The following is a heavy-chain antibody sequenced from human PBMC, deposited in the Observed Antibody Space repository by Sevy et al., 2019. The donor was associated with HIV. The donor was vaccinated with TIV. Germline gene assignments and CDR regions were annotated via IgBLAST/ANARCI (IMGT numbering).Heavy chain of an antibody. V-gene: IGHV4-59*08. CDR3: ARRNDFDI. CDR2: VYYTGCT. J-gene: IGHJ3*02. Sequence: SETLSLTCTVSGGSINSDHWNWIRQPPGKGLEWIGYVYYTGCTNYNPYLRNRVTISVDRTKNQFSLKLTSVTAADTAVYYCARRNDFDIWGQGTMVTVSS. CDR1: GGSINSDH.